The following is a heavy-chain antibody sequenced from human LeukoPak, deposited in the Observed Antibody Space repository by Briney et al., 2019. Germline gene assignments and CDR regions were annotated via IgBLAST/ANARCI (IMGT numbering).Heavy chain of an antibody. CDR1: GFTFSSYE. CDR2: IWYDGSNK. Sequence: GGSLRLSCAASGFTFSSYEMNWVRQAPGKGLEWVAVIWYDGSNKYYADSVKGRFTISRDNSKNTLYLQMNSLRAEDTAVYYCARDDNCGGDCSYFDYWGQGTLVTVSS. CDR3: ARDDNCGGDCSYFDY. D-gene: IGHD2-21*02. V-gene: IGHV3-33*08. J-gene: IGHJ4*02.